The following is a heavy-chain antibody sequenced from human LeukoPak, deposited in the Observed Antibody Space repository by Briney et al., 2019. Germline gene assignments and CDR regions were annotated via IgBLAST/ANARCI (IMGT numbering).Heavy chain of an antibody. CDR3: ARIAAPGNRRLNF. V-gene: IGHV1-8*01. CDR1: GYTFTTYD. Sequence: ASVKVSCEASGYTFTTYDINWVRQAAGQGLEWMGWMNPNSGNTGNAQKFQGRVTMTRNTSISTAYMELTSLTSEDTAVYLCARIAAPGNRRLNFWGQGTLVTVSS. J-gene: IGHJ4*02. D-gene: IGHD6-13*01. CDR2: MNPNSGNT.